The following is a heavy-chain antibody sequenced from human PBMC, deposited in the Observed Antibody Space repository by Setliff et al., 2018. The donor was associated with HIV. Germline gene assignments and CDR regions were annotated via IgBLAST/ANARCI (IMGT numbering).Heavy chain of an antibody. D-gene: IGHD3-3*01. J-gene: IGHJ5*02. CDR3: AREAPSEPTRYYNFWSGYPDWFDP. Sequence: SETLSLTCTVSDDSMTSNYWSWIRQPPGKGLEWIGYIYYSGSTNYNPSLKSRVTISVDTSKNQFSLELTSVTAADTAVYYCAREAPSEPTRYYNFWSGYPDWFDPWGPGTLVTVSS. CDR2: IYYSGST. V-gene: IGHV4-59*12. CDR1: DDSMTSNY.